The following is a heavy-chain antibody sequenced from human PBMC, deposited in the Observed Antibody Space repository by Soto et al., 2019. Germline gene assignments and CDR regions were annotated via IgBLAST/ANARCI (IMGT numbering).Heavy chain of an antibody. D-gene: IGHD3-22*01. J-gene: IGHJ6*02. Sequence: ASVKVSCKASGYTFTSDYMHWVRQAPGQGLEWMGIINPSGGSTSYAQKFQGRVTMTRDTSTSTVYMELSSLRSEDTAVYYCARPLDPIDTKYYYDSSGYDPNYYYYYGMDVWGQGTTVTVSS. CDR2: INPSGGST. V-gene: IGHV1-46*01. CDR1: GYTFTSDY. CDR3: ARPLDPIDTKYYYDSSGYDPNYYYYYGMDV.